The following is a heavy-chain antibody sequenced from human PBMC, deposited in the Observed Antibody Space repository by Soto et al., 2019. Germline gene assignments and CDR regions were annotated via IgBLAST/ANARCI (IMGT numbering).Heavy chain of an antibody. V-gene: IGHV3-23*01. CDR1: GFTFSSYA. D-gene: IGHD3-10*01. J-gene: IGHJ4*02. CDR3: XXXXXPLWFGEIPFDY. CDR2: ISGSGGST. Sequence: EVQLLESGGGLVQPGGSLRLSCAASGFTFSSYAMSWVRQAPGKGLEWVSAISGSGGSTYYADSVKGRXXXXXXNXXXXXXXXXXXXXXXXXXXXXXXXXXXPLWFGEIPFDYWGQGTLVTVSS.